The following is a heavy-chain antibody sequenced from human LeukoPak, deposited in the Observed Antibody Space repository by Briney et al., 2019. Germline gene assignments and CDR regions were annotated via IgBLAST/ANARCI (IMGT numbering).Heavy chain of an antibody. J-gene: IGHJ4*02. CDR1: GGSFSGHY. CDR2: INHSGST. V-gene: IGHV4-34*01. Sequence: SETLSLTCAVYGGSFSGHYWSWIRQPPGKGLEWIGEINHSGSTNYNPSLKSRVSISLDMSKNQFSLKMNSVTAADTAVYYCARAPGAAIDWGQGTLVTVSS. D-gene: IGHD2-2*01. CDR3: ARAPGAAID.